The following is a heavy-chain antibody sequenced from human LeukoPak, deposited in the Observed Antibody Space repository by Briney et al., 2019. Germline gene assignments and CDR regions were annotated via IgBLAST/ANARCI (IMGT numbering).Heavy chain of an antibody. J-gene: IGHJ5*02. Sequence: GGSLRLSCAASGFTFSSYAVSRVRQAPGVGLEWVSTISGRGGSTFYADSVKGRFTISRDNSKNTLYLQMNSLRADDTAVYYCAKGYYDILTDYFHNWFNPWGQGTLVIVSS. CDR1: GFTFSSYA. CDR2: ISGRGGST. D-gene: IGHD3-9*01. V-gene: IGHV3-23*01. CDR3: AKGYYDILTDYFHNWFNP.